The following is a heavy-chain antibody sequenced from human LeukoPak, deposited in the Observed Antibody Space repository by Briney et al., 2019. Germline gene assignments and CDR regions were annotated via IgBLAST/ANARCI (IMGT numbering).Heavy chain of an antibody. V-gene: IGHV3-23*01. Sequence: PRGSLRLSCAASGFTFSSYAMSWVRQAPGKGLEWVSAIIGSGGSTYYADSVKGRFTISRANSKNTLYLQMNSLRAEDTDVYYCAKDMDYYDSSGYFLYFDYWGQGTLVTVSS. D-gene: IGHD3-22*01. CDR1: GFTFSSYA. CDR2: IIGSGGST. J-gene: IGHJ4*02. CDR3: AKDMDYYDSSGYFLYFDY.